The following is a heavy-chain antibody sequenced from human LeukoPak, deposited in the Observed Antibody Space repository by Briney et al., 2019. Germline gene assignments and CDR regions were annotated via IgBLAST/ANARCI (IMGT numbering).Heavy chain of an antibody. CDR3: AKDFADIVVVPAAISFDY. D-gene: IGHD2-2*02. CDR1: GFTFSSYA. Sequence: GGSLRLSCVASGFTFSSYAMSWVRQAPGKGLEWVSAISGSGGSTYYADSVKGRFTISRDNSKNTLYLQMNSLRAEDTAVYYCAKDFADIVVVPAAISFDYWGQGTLVTVSS. J-gene: IGHJ4*02. V-gene: IGHV3-23*01. CDR2: ISGSGGST.